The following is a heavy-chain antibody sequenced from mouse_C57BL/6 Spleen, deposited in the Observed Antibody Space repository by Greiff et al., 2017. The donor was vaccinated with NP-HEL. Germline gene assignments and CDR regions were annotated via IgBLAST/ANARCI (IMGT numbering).Heavy chain of an antibody. Sequence: VQLQQSGAELVRPGTSVKVSCKASGYAFTNYLIEWVKQRPGQGLEWIGVINPGSGGTNYNEKFKGKATLTADKSSSTAYMQLSSLTSEDSAVYVCAAITTVVARYFDVWGTGTTVTVSS. CDR1: GYAFTNYL. V-gene: IGHV1-54*01. J-gene: IGHJ1*03. D-gene: IGHD1-1*01. CDR2: INPGSGGT. CDR3: AAITTVVARYFDV.